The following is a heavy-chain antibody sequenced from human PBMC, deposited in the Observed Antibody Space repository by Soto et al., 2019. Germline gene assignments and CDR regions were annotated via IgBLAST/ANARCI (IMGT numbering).Heavy chain of an antibody. D-gene: IGHD3-22*01. J-gene: IGHJ6*02. V-gene: IGHV1-69*13. CDR1: GGTFSSYA. CDR3: AKSGYYYDSSGYYYGMDV. Sequence: SVKVSCKASGGTFSSYAISWVRQAPGQGLEWMGGIIPIFGTANYAQKFQGRVTITADESTSTAYMELSSLRSEDTAVYYCAKSGYYYDSSGYYYGMDVWGQGTTVTVSS. CDR2: IIPIFGTA.